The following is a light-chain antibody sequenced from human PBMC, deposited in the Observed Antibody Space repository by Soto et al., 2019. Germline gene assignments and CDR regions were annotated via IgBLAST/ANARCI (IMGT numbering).Light chain of an antibody. V-gene: IGLV2-8*01. CDR3: SSYAGSNHLHVV. CDR2: EVS. CDR1: SSDVGGYNY. J-gene: IGLJ2*01. Sequence: QSALTQPPSASGSPGQSVTISCTGTSSDVGGYNYVSWYQQHPGKAPKLMIYEVSKRPSGVPDRFSGSKSGNTASLTVSGLQAEDEADYYCSSYAGSNHLHVVFGGGTKVTVL.